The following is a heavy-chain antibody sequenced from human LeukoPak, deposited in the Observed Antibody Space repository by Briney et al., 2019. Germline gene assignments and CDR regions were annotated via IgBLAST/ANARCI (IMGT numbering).Heavy chain of an antibody. D-gene: IGHD3-22*01. CDR3: ARVGPLDSSGYYSRLPFDY. Sequence: GGSLRLSCAASGFTFSSYSMNWVRQAPGKGLEWVSSISSSSSYIYYADSVKGRFTISRDNAKNSLYLQMNSLRAEDTAVYYCARVGPLDSSGYYSRLPFDYWGQGTLVTVSS. CDR1: GFTFSSYS. J-gene: IGHJ4*02. V-gene: IGHV3-21*01. CDR2: ISSSSSYI.